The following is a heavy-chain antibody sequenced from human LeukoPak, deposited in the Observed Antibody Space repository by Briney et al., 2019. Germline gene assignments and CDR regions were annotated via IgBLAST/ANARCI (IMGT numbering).Heavy chain of an antibody. J-gene: IGHJ4*02. CDR3: ARPYTSSWYPLFDY. Sequence: ASVKVSCKASGYTFTGYYMHWVRQAPGQGLEWMGWINPNSGDTNYAQKFQGRVTMTRDTSISTAYMELSRLRSDDTAVYYCARPYTSSWYPLFDYWGQGTLVTVSS. V-gene: IGHV1-2*02. CDR1: GYTFTGYY. D-gene: IGHD6-13*01. CDR2: INPNSGDT.